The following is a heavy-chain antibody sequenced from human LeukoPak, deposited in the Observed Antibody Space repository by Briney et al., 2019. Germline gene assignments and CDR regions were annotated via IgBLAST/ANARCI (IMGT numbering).Heavy chain of an antibody. CDR3: ASPSTARDYYYYMDV. J-gene: IGHJ6*03. V-gene: IGHV7-4-1*02. D-gene: IGHD5-24*01. Sequence: ASVKVSCKASGYTFTSYAMNWVRQAPGQGLEWMGWINTNTGNPTYAQGFTGRFVFSLDTSVSTAYLQISSLKAEDTAVYYCASPSTARDYYYYMDVWGKGTTVTVSS. CDR1: GYTFTSYA. CDR2: INTNTGNP.